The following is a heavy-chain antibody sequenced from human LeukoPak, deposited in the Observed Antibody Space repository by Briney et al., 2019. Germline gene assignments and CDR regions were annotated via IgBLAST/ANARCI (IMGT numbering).Heavy chain of an antibody. D-gene: IGHD3-10*01. V-gene: IGHV3-33*01. CDR2: IWYDGSNK. CDR3: ARQQWSGSSWDYYGMDV. CDR1: GFTFSHYG. J-gene: IGHJ6*02. Sequence: QAGGSLRLSCAASGFTFSHYGMHWVRQAPGKGLEWVAIIWYDGSNKFYVDSVRGRFTLSRDTSKNMLYLQMNSLRAEDTAVYYCARQQWSGSSWDYYGMDVWGQGTTVTVSS.